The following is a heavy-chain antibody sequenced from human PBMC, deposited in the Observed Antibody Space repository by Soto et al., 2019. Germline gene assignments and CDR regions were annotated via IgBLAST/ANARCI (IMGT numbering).Heavy chain of an antibody. D-gene: IGHD2-8*01. V-gene: IGHV4-61*01. J-gene: IGHJ5*02. CDR2: IYYSGNT. Sequence: PSETLCLTWTVAGGSVRGGSCYWSLIRQPPGKGLEWIGYIYYSGNTNYNPSLKSRVTISVDTSKNQFSLKLSSVTAADTAVYYCARVGRKYCTNGVCWNWFAPWGKGILVTVFS. CDR3: ARVGRKYCTNGVCWNWFAP. CDR1: GGSVRGGSCY.